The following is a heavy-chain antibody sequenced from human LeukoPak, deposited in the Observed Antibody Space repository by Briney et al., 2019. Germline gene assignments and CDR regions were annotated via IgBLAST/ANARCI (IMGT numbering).Heavy chain of an antibody. CDR2: ISGSGGST. D-gene: IGHD6-13*01. J-gene: IGHJ4*02. Sequence: GGSLRLSCAASGFTFTTYAMSWVRQAPGKGLEWVSSISGSGGSTYYVDSVKGRFTISRDNSKSTLYLQMHSLRAEDTAVYYCAKVDGGIAAAGTPDYWGQGTLVTVSS. CDR3: AKVDGGIAAAGTPDY. V-gene: IGHV3-23*01. CDR1: GFTFTTYA.